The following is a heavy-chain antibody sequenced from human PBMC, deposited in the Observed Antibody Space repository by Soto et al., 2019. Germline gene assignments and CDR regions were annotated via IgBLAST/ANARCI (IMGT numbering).Heavy chain of an antibody. CDR1: GFPFSSDW. D-gene: IGHD5-18*01. J-gene: IGHJ4*02. V-gene: IGHV3-74*01. CDR2: INTDGSDT. Sequence: GGSLRLSCAASGFPFSSDWMHWVRQAPGKGLVWVSRINTDGSDTSYADSVKGRFTISRDNAKNTLYLQMNSLRAEDTAVYYCARDRWAGYSYGLTYYFDYWGQGT. CDR3: ARDRWAGYSYGLTYYFDY.